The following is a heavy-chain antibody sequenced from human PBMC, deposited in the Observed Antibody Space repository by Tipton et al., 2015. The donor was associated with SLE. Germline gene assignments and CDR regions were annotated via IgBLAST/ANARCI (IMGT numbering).Heavy chain of an antibody. D-gene: IGHD3-10*01. CDR3: ARDHLSRGITMVRGGGAFDI. Sequence: QLVQSGAEVKKPGASVKVSCKASGYTFTSYGISWVRQAPGQGLEWMGWISAYNGNTNYAQKLQGRVTMTTDTSTSTAYMELRSLRSDDTAVYYWARDHLSRGITMVRGGGAFDIWGQGTTVTVSS. V-gene: IGHV1-18*01. J-gene: IGHJ3*02. CDR1: GYTFTSYG. CDR2: ISAYNGNT.